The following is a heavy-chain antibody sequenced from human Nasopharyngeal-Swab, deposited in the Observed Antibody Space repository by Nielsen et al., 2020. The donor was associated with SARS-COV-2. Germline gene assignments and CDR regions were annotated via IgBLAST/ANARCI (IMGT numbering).Heavy chain of an antibody. CDR1: GFSFTTYW. J-gene: IGHJ4*02. CDR3: VRAYLYGGPSF. D-gene: IGHD4-23*01. Sequence: GGSLRLSCVASGFSFTTYWMHWVRQAPGKGLVWVSRINGDGTWISYADSVKGRFTISRDNSKNTVHLQMNSLRPEDTAVYFCVRAYLYGGPSFWGQGALVTVSS. CDR2: INGDGTWI. V-gene: IGHV3-74*01.